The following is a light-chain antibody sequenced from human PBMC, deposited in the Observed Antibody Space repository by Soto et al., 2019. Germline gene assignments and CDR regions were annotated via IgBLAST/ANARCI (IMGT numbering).Light chain of an antibody. J-gene: IGLJ2*01. CDR1: SSDVGGYNY. CDR2: EVS. Sequence: QSALTQPASVSGSPGQSITISCTGTSSDVGGYNYVSWYQQHPGKAPKLMIHEVSNRPSGVSNRFSGSKSGNTASLAISGLRSEDEADYYCAAWDDSLSGVVFGGGTQLTVL. V-gene: IGLV2-14*01. CDR3: AAWDDSLSGVV.